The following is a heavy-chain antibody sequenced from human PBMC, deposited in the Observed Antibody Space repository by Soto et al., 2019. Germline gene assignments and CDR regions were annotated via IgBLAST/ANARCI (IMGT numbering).Heavy chain of an antibody. CDR2: INPNSGGT. Sequence: ASVKVSCKASGYTFTGYYMHWVRQAPGQGLEWMGWINPNSGGTNYAQKFQGWVTMTGDTSTSTAYMELSRLRSDDTAVYYCARGTIAAAGIFDAFDIWGQGTMVTVSS. CDR3: ARGTIAAAGIFDAFDI. V-gene: IGHV1-2*04. CDR1: GYTFTGYY. D-gene: IGHD6-13*01. J-gene: IGHJ3*02.